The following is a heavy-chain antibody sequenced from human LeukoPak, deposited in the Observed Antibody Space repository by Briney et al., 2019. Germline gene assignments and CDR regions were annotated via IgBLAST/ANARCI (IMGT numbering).Heavy chain of an antibody. J-gene: IGHJ6*02. CDR2: ISYDGSNK. D-gene: IGHD3-9*01. CDR1: GFTFSSYG. Sequence: GRSLRLSCAASGFTFSSYGMHWVRQAPGKGLEWVAVISYDGSNKYYADSVKGRFTISRDNSKNTLYLQMNSLRAEDTAVYYCARDLRYFDLGNGMDVWGQGTTVTVSS. V-gene: IGHV3-30*03. CDR3: ARDLRYFDLGNGMDV.